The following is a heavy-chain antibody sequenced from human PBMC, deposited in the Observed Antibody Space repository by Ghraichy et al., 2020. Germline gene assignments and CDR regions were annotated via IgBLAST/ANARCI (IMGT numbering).Heavy chain of an antibody. CDR1: GGSFSGYY. Sequence: SETLSLTCAVYGGSFSGYYWSWIRQPPGKGLEWIGEINHSGSTNYNPSLKSRVTISVDTSKNQFSLKLSSVTAADTAVYYCARGRDYYDSSGYYYGPWFDPWGQGTLVTVSS. CDR2: INHSGST. V-gene: IGHV4-34*01. J-gene: IGHJ5*02. D-gene: IGHD3-22*01. CDR3: ARGRDYYDSSGYYYGPWFDP.